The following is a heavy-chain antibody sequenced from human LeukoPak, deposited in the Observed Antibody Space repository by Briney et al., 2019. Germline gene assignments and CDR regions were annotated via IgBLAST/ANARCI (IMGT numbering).Heavy chain of an antibody. V-gene: IGHV4-34*01. J-gene: IGHJ4*02. D-gene: IGHD1-26*01. CDR3: SRESGPFCPFGH. Sequence: SETLSLTCAVYGGSFSDSYWSWVRQPPGGGLEWIGEISLAGRTRYNPSLKSRVNISIDESKNHLYLNLASVTAADTAVYYCSRESGPFCPFGHWGQGTLVAVTS. CDR1: GGSFSDSY. CDR2: ISLAGRT.